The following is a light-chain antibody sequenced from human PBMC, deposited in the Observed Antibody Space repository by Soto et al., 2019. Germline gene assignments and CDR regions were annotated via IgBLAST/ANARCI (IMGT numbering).Light chain of an antibody. J-gene: IGLJ3*02. CDR2: EVS. CDR1: SSDVGSYNL. Sequence: QSALTQPASVSGSPGQSITISCTGTSSDVGSYNLVSWYQQHPGKAPKLMIYEVSKRPSGVSNRFSGCKSGNTASLTISGLQAEYEADYYCCSYAGSSTLWVFGGGTKLTVL. CDR3: CSYAGSSTLWV. V-gene: IGLV2-23*02.